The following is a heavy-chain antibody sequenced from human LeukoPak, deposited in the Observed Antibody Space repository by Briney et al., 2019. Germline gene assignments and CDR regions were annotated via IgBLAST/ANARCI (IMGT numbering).Heavy chain of an antibody. D-gene: IGHD1-26*01. CDR2: IYPGDSDT. Sequence: GESLKISCKGSGYSFTSYWIGWVRQMPGKGLEGMGIIYPGDSDTRYSPSFQGQVTISADKSISTAYLQWSSLKASDTAMYYCARHDEWELSSAPFDYWGQGTLVTVSS. V-gene: IGHV5-51*01. CDR1: GYSFTSYW. J-gene: IGHJ4*02. CDR3: ARHDEWELSSAPFDY.